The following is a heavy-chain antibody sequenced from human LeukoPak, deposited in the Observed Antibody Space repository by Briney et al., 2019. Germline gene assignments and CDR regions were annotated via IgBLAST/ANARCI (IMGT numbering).Heavy chain of an antibody. CDR2: INHSGST. CDR3: ASTMYYYDSSCYYE. J-gene: IGHJ4*02. Sequence: PWQTLSLTVAVYGGSFRGCYWSWIRQPPGKGLKWIGEINHSGSTDYTPSLKSGVTISVDTSKNQFSLKLSSVSAADTAVYYYASTMYYYDSSCYYEWGQGTLVTVSS. CDR1: GGSFRGCY. V-gene: IGHV4-34*01. D-gene: IGHD3-22*01.